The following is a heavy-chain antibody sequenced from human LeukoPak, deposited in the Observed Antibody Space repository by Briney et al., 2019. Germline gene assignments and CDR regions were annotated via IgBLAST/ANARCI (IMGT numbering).Heavy chain of an antibody. V-gene: IGHV3-7*01. J-gene: IGHJ3*02. CDR1: GFSFSNYW. CDR2: VKQDGSEK. Sequence: GGSLRLSCAASGFSFSNYWMSWVRQAPGKGLEWVANVKQDGSEKYYVDSVMGRFTISRDNPKNSLYLQMNSPRAEDTAVYYCARKGAVAGRLHDAFDIWGQGTMVTVSS. CDR3: ARKGAVAGRLHDAFDI. D-gene: IGHD6-19*01.